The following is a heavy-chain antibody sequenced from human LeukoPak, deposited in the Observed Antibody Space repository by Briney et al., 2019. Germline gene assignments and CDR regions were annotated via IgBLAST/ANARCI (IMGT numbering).Heavy chain of an antibody. Sequence: ASVKVSCKASGYTFTSYAMHWVRQAPGQRLEWMGWINAGNGNTKYSQKFRGRVTITRDTSASTAYMELSSLRSEDTAVYYCAKQGDDYGDYLLDYWGQGTLVTVSS. J-gene: IGHJ4*02. CDR1: GYTFTSYA. CDR3: AKQGDDYGDYLLDY. CDR2: INAGNGNT. D-gene: IGHD4-17*01. V-gene: IGHV1-3*01.